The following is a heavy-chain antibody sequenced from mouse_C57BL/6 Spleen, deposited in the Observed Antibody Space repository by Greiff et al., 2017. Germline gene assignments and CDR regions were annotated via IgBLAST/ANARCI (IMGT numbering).Heavy chain of an antibody. J-gene: IGHJ4*01. CDR1: GFTFSDAW. CDR2: IRNKANNHAT. V-gene: IGHV6-6*01. CDR3: TTYYDYDGPYYYAMDY. Sequence: EVMLVESGGGLVQPGGSMKLSCAASGFTFSDAWMDWVRQSPEKGLEWVAEIRNKANNHATYYAESVKGRFTISRDDSKSSVYLQMNSLRAEDTGIYYCTTYYDYDGPYYYAMDYWGQGTSVTVSS. D-gene: IGHD2-4*01.